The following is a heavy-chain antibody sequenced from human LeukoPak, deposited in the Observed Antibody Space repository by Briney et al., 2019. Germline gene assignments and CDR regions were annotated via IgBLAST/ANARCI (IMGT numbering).Heavy chain of an antibody. D-gene: IGHD6-19*01. Sequence: PSETLSLTCAVYGGSFSGYYWSWIRQPPVKGLEWIGEINHSGSTNYNPSLKSRVTISVDTSKNQFSLKLSSVTAADTAVYYCARGRQFSVAGTVRYYYYGMDVWGQGTTVTVSS. V-gene: IGHV4-34*01. CDR1: GGSFSGYY. CDR2: INHSGST. J-gene: IGHJ6*02. CDR3: ARGRQFSVAGTVRYYYYGMDV.